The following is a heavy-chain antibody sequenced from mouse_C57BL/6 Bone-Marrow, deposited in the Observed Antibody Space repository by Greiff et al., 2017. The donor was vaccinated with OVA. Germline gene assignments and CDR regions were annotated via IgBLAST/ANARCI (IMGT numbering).Heavy chain of an antibody. CDR3: ARVHSNYFDY. CDR2: ISDGGSYT. J-gene: IGHJ2*01. V-gene: IGHV5-4*03. CDR1: GFTFSSYA. D-gene: IGHD2-5*01. Sequence: DVMLVESGGGLVKPGGSLKLSCAASGFTFSSYAMSWVRQTPEKRLEWVATISDGGSYTYYPDNVKGRFTISRDNAKNNLYLQMSHLKSEDTAMYYCARVHSNYFDYWGQGTTLTVSS.